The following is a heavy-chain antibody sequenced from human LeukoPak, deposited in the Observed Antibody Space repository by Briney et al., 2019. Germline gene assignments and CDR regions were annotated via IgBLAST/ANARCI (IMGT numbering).Heavy chain of an antibody. CDR1: GGSISSGSYY. V-gene: IGHV4-61*02. Sequence: SQTLSLTCTVSGGSISSGSYYWSWIRQPAGKGLVWIGRIYTSGSTNYNPSLKSRVTISADTSKNQLSLKLSSVTAADTAVYYCARETTDGKYYFDYWGQGTLVTVSS. J-gene: IGHJ4*02. CDR3: ARETTDGKYYFDY. CDR2: IYTSGST. D-gene: IGHD4-17*01.